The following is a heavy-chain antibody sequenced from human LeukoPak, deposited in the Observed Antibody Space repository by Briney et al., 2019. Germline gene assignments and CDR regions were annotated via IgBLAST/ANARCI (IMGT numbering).Heavy chain of an antibody. V-gene: IGHV3-48*03. CDR3: ARRYCSSTSCLLDY. CDR2: ISTSGTTI. Sequence: SGGPLRLSCAASGFTFSSYEMNWVRQAPGKGLEWLSYISTSGTTIFYAESLKGRFTISRDNAKNSLWLQMNRLRAEDTAVYYCARRYCSSTSCLLDYWGQGTLVTVSS. J-gene: IGHJ4*02. CDR1: GFTFSSYE. D-gene: IGHD2-2*01.